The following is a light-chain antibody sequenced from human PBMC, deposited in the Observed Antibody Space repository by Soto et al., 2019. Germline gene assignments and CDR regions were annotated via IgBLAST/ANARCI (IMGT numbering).Light chain of an antibody. V-gene: IGKV3-20*01. CDR1: QSVSSSY. CDR2: GAS. CDR3: QQYGSSPHT. Sequence: EIVLTQSPGTLSLSPGERATLSCRASQSVSSSYLAWYQHKPGQAPRLLIYGASSRATGIPGRFSGSGSGTDFTLTISRLEPEDFAVYYCQQYGSSPHTFGQGTTLEIK. J-gene: IGKJ2*01.